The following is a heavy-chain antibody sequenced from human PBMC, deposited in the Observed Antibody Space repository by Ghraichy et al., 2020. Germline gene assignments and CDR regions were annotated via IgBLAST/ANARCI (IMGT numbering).Heavy chain of an antibody. D-gene: IGHD6-19*01. V-gene: IGHV4-4*09. CDR2: IYTSGST. J-gene: IGHJ6*02. CDR3: ARRDSSGWPYYYYGMDV. Sequence: SETLSLTCTVSGGSISSYYWSWIRQPPGKGLEWIGYIYTSGSTNYNPSLKSRVTISVDTSKNQFSLKLSSVTAADTAVYYCARRDSSGWPYYYYGMDVWGQGTTVTVSS. CDR1: GGSISSYY.